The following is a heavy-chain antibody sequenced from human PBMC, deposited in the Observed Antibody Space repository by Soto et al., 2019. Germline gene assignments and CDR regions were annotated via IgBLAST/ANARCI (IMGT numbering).Heavy chain of an antibody. CDR2: ISNTGGST. Sequence: GGSLRLSCAASGFTFSKFAMHWVRQGPGKGLEYVSAISNTGGSTYYANSVKGRFTISRDNSKNTLYLQMGSLRPEDMAVYYCARIGGGFDYWGQGTLVTVSS. CDR3: ARIGGGFDY. CDR1: GFTFSKFA. D-gene: IGHD3-16*01. J-gene: IGHJ4*02. V-gene: IGHV3-64*01.